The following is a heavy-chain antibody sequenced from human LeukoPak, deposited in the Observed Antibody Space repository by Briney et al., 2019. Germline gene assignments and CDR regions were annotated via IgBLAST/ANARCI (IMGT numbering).Heavy chain of an antibody. V-gene: IGHV3-7*01. CDR2: IKQDGSEK. CDR1: GFTFSSYW. D-gene: IGHD6-19*01. CDR3: ARDTAGNDY. Sequence: GGSLRLSCTASGFTFSSYWTSWVRQAPGKGLEWVANIKQDGSEKYYVDSVKGRFTISRDNAKNSLYLQMNSLRAEDTALYYCARDTAGNDYWGQGTLVTVSS. J-gene: IGHJ4*02.